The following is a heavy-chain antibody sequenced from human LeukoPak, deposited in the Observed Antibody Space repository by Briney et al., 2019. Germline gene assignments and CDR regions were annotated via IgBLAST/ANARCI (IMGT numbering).Heavy chain of an antibody. J-gene: IGHJ4*02. CDR2: INPNSGGT. D-gene: IGHD6-13*01. CDR1: GYTFTGYY. V-gene: IGHV1-2*02. CDR3: ARGEAAAGTLFDY. Sequence: GASVKVSCKASGYTFTGYYMHWVRQAPGQGLEWMGWINPNSGGTNYAQKFQGRVTMTRDTSISTAYMELSRLRSDDTAVYYCARGEAAAGTLFDYWGQGTLVTVSS.